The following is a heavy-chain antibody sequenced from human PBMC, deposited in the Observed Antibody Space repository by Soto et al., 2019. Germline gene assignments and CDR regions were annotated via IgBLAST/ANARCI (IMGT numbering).Heavy chain of an antibody. V-gene: IGHV1-69*06. D-gene: IGHD3-10*01. Sequence: QVQLKQSGAEVKKPGSSVKVSCKASGGTLSDHGVAWLRQAPGQGLEWMGGTIPVFNTAKYAKKFQVRVTVTADKFTNIAYMELSSLRSEYTTFYFCARGVYGSGNYYTGPSAFDIWGQGTMVIVSS. CDR1: GGTLSDHG. CDR2: TIPVFNTA. J-gene: IGHJ3*02. CDR3: ARGVYGSGNYYTGPSAFDI.